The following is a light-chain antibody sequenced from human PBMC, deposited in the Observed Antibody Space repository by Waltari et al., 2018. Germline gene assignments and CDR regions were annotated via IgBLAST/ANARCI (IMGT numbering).Light chain of an antibody. J-gene: IGKJ1*01. CDR2: GAS. CDR3: QHYVRLPAT. CDR1: QSISRS. Sequence: EIMLTQSPGTLSLSPGERATLSCRASQSISRSLAWYQHKPGQAPRLLIDGASSRATGSPDRFGGSGSGRDFSLTISRLQPEDFAVYDCQHYVRLPATFGQGTKVEIK. V-gene: IGKV3-20*01.